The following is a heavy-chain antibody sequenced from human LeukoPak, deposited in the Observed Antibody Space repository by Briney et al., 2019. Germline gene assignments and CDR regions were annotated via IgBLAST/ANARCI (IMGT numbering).Heavy chain of an antibody. Sequence: GGSLRLSCAASGFTVSSNYMSWVRQAPGKGLEWVSFIYSDGNTKYADSVQGRFTISRDNSNNTLYLQMNSLRAEDTAVYYCAKSRSGSANWAPQIFDNWGRGALVTVSS. CDR3: AKSRSGSANWAPQIFDN. J-gene: IGHJ4*02. CDR2: IYSDGNT. D-gene: IGHD1-1*01. V-gene: IGHV3-53*01. CDR1: GFTVSSNY.